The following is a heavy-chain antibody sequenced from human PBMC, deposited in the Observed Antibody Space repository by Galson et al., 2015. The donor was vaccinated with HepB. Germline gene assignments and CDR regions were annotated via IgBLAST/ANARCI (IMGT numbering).Heavy chain of an antibody. V-gene: IGHV3-23*01. CDR2: ISGSGGST. Sequence: SLRLSCAASGFTFSSYAMSWVRQAPGKGLEWVSAISGSGGSTYYADSVKGRFTISRDNAKNSLYLQMNSLRDEDTAVYYCARDKIVATIYGYYYYGMDVWGQGTTVTVSS. CDR1: GFTFSSYA. D-gene: IGHD5-12*01. CDR3: ARDKIVATIYGYYYYGMDV. J-gene: IGHJ6*02.